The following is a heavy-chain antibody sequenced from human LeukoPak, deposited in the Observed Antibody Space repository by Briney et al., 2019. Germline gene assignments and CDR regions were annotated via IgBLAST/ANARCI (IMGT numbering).Heavy chain of an antibody. CDR3: ARRSSTQGF. V-gene: IGHV4-34*01. D-gene: IGHD2-2*01. J-gene: IGHJ4*02. CDR1: GGSFSGYY. CDR2: INHSGSS. Sequence: PSETLSLTCGVSGGSFSGYYWNWIRQSPGKGLEWIGEINHSGSSSYNPSLKSRVIISVDTSKRHFSLRLNSVTAADTAVYYCARRSSTQGFWGQGTLVTVSS.